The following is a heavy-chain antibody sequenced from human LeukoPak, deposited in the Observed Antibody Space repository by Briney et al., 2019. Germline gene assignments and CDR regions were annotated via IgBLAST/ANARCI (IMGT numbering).Heavy chain of an antibody. CDR3: AFCGISYGYYY. V-gene: IGHV3-48*03. CDR1: GFTFSNYE. Sequence: PGGSLRLSCAASGFTFSNYEMNWVRQAPGKGLECVSYISSSGTTMYYADSVKGRFTISRDNAKNSLYLQMNSLRAEDTAVYYCAFCGISYGYYYWGLGTLVTVSS. D-gene: IGHD5-18*01. CDR2: ISSSGTTM. J-gene: IGHJ4*02.